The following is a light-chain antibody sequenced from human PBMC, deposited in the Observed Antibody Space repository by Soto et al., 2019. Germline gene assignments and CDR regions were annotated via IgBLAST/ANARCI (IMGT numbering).Light chain of an antibody. V-gene: IGKV3-20*01. CDR2: GAS. Sequence: EIVLTQSPDTLSLSPGESATLSCRARQSVSSSYLAWYQQKPGQAPRLLIYGASNRATSIPDRFSGSGSWTYFTVTISRLEPEDLVLYYCQQYGSSPGTVAQGTK. CDR1: QSVSSSY. CDR3: QQYGSSPGT. J-gene: IGKJ1*01.